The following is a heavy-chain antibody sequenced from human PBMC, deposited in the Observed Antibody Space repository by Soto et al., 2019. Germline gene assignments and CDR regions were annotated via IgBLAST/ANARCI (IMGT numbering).Heavy chain of an antibody. CDR3: ASAWYGDQNYTAMGV. D-gene: IGHD6-13*01. V-gene: IGHV2-5*02. J-gene: IGHJ6*02. CDR1: GFSLSTSGVG. Sequence: QITLKESGPTLVRPTQTLTLTCTFSGFSLSTSGVGVAWIRQPPGRALEWLALIYWDGDDRYSPSLRSRLTISKDTSKNLVVLTMTNRDPVDTASYCCASAWYGDQNYTAMGVWGHGTTVTVSS. CDR2: IYWDGDD.